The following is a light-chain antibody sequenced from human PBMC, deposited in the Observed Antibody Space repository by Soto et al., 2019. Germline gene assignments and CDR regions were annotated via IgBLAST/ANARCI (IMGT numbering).Light chain of an antibody. Sequence: QTVVTQSPSASASLGASVKLTCTLSSGHSNYAIAWHQQQPEKGPRYLMKLNSDGSHSKGDGIPDRFSGSSSGAERFLTISSLQSEDEADYYCQTLDTGIQRVFGGGTKLTVL. V-gene: IGLV4-69*01. CDR3: QTLDTGIQRV. J-gene: IGLJ3*02. CDR2: LNSDGSH. CDR1: SGHSNYA.